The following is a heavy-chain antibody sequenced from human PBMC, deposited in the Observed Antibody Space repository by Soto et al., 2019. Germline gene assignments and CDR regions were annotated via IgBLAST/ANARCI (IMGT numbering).Heavy chain of an antibody. Sequence: SETLSLTCAVSGGSISSGGYSWSWIRQPPGKGLEWIGYIYLSGSTYYNPSLKIRVTISVDRSKNQFSLKLSSVTAADTAVYYCARSQDQLRTFDYWGQGTLVTVSS. CDR1: GGSISSGGYS. D-gene: IGHD2-2*01. CDR3: ARSQDQLRTFDY. V-gene: IGHV4-30-2*01. CDR2: IYLSGST. J-gene: IGHJ4*02.